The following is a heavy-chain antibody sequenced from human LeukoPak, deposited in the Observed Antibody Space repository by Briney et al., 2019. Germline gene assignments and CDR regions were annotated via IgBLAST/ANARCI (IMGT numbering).Heavy chain of an antibody. Sequence: QPGGSLRLSCAASGFTFSTYSMNWVRQAPGKGLEWVANIKQDGSEKYYVDSVKGRFTISRDNAKNSLYLQMNSLRAEDTAVYYCARENGLNAPDYWGQGTLVTVSS. CDR1: GFTFSTYS. CDR3: ARENGLNAPDY. D-gene: IGHD1-14*01. V-gene: IGHV3-7*03. CDR2: IKQDGSEK. J-gene: IGHJ4*02.